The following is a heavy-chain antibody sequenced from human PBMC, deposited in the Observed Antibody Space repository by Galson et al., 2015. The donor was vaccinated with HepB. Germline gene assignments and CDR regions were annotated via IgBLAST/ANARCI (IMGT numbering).Heavy chain of an antibody. J-gene: IGHJ4*02. V-gene: IGHV6-1*01. D-gene: IGHD3-16*02. Sequence: CAISGDSVSSDSATWNWIRQSPSRGLEWLGRTYYRSKWHNDYALSVKSRISINADTSKNQISLQLNSVSPEDTAVYYCANLIGDSGSYRDNWGQGSLVTVSS. CDR1: GDSVSSDSAT. CDR3: ANLIGDSGSYRDN. CDR2: TYYRSKWHN.